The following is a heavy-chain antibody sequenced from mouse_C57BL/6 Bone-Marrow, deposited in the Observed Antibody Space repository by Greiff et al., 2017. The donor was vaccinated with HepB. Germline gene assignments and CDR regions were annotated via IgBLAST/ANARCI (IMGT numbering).Heavy chain of an antibody. CDR1: GFTFSDYG. CDR3: ARPQLGPWFAY. J-gene: IGHJ3*01. CDR2: ISSGSSTI. Sequence: EVQLVESGGGLVKPGGSLKLSCAASGFTFSDYGMHWVRQAPEEGLEWVAYISSGSSTIYYADTVKGRFTISRDNAKNTLFLQMTSLRSEDTAMYYCARPQLGPWFAYWGQGTLVTVSA. D-gene: IGHD4-1*02. V-gene: IGHV5-17*01.